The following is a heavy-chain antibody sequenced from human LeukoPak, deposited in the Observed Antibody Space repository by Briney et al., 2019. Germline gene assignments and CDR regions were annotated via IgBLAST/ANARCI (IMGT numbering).Heavy chain of an antibody. J-gene: IGHJ3*02. CDR2: INHDGSEK. Sequence: GGSLRLSCAASGLTFGNYWLTRVRQTPGKGLEWVANINHDGSEKNYVDSMKGRFTISRDNAKNSIYLQMNSLRAEDTAVYYCVTVHVRSLDMWGQGTMVTVSS. CDR3: VTVHVRSLDM. V-gene: IGHV3-7*03. CDR1: GLTFGNYW.